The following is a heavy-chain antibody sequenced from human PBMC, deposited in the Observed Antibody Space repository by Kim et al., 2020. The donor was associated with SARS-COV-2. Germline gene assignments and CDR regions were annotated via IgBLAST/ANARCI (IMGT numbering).Heavy chain of an antibody. J-gene: IGHJ4*02. Sequence: PSLKSRVTISVDTSKNQYALMLSSVTAAGTAVYYCATSRGITAAADLFDYWGQGTLVTVSS. D-gene: IGHD6-13*01. CDR3: ATSRGITAAADLFDY. V-gene: IGHV4-34*01.